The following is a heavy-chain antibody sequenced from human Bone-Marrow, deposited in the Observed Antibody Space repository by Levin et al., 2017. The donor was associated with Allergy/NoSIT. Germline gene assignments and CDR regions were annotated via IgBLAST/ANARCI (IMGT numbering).Heavy chain of an antibody. CDR3: ARKGYSAYDGSWLDS. CDR1: GYSFSTYW. V-gene: IGHV5-51*01. D-gene: IGHD5-12*01. Sequence: AGGSLRLSCKAYGYSFSTYWIGWVRQMPGKGLEWMGIVYPGDSDTRYNPSFEGQVTISVDKSISTTYLQWSSLKASDTGIYYCARKGYSAYDGSWLDSWGQGTLISVSS. CDR2: VYPGDSDT. J-gene: IGHJ5*01.